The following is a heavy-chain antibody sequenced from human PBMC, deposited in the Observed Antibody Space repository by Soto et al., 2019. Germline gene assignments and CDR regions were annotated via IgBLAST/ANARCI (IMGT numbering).Heavy chain of an antibody. Sequence: GESRKISCKGSGYSFTSYWISWVRQMPGKGLEWMGRIDPSDSYTNYSPSFQGHVTISADKSISTAYLQWSSLKASDTAMYYCARRNCSSTSCSGYYYGMDVWGQGTTVTVSS. J-gene: IGHJ6*02. D-gene: IGHD2-2*01. V-gene: IGHV5-10-1*01. CDR1: GYSFTSYW. CDR2: IDPSDSYT. CDR3: ARRNCSSTSCSGYYYGMDV.